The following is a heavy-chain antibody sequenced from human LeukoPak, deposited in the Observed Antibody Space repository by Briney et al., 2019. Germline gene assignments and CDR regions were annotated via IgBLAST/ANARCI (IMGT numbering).Heavy chain of an antibody. D-gene: IGHD6-13*01. CDR2: INPNSGGT. CDR3: AREGIAAAGTYAFDI. Sequence: ASVKVSCKASGYTFTGYYMHWVRQAPGQGLEWMGWINPNSGGTNYAQKFQGRVTMTRDMSISTAYMELSRLRSDDTAVYYCAREGIAAAGTYAFDIWGQGTMVTVSP. V-gene: IGHV1-2*02. CDR1: GYTFTGYY. J-gene: IGHJ3*02.